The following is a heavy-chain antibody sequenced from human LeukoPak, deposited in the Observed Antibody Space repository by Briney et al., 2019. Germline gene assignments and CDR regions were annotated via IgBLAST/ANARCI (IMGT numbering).Heavy chain of an antibody. V-gene: IGHV3-21*01. CDR3: ARDTYGSGTSSVL. Sequence: GGSLRLSCAASGFTFSSYSMNWVRQAPGKGLEWVSSISSSSSYIYYADSVKGRFTISRDNAKNSLYLQMNSLRAEDTAVYYCARDTYGSGTSSVLWGQGTLVTVSS. J-gene: IGHJ4*02. D-gene: IGHD3-10*01. CDR1: GFTFSSYS. CDR2: ISSSSSYI.